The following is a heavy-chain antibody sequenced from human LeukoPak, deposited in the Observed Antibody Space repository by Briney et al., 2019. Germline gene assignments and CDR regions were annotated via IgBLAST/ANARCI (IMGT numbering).Heavy chain of an antibody. CDR3: AGWNWGSSRNWFDP. V-gene: IGHV4-59*01. CDR2: TYYSGRT. D-gene: IGHD7-27*01. CDR1: GVSISRYY. Sequence: SETLSLTCTVSGVSISRYYWSWIRQPPGKGLEWIGYTYYSGRTNYNPSLKSRVTILVDTSRNQFSLKLTSVTAADTAVYYCAGWNWGSSRNWFDPWGQGSLVTVSS. J-gene: IGHJ5*02.